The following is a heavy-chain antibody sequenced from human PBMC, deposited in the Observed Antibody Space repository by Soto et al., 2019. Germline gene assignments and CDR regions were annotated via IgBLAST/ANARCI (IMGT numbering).Heavy chain of an antibody. D-gene: IGHD3-22*01. CDR1: GGSFSDYY. V-gene: IGHV4-34*01. J-gene: IGHJ3*02. CDR3: ARRPYYDSSGFFDAFDI. CDR2: INHSGST. Sequence: SETLSLTCAVYGGSFSDYYWTWIRQPPGKGLEWIGEINHSGSTNYNPSLKSRVTISVDTSKNQFPLKLSSVTAADTAVYYCARRPYYDSSGFFDAFDIWGQGTMVTVSS.